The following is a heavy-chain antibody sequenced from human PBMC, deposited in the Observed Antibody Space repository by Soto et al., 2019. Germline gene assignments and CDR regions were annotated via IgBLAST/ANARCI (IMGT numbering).Heavy chain of an antibody. J-gene: IGHJ6*02. Sequence: PSETLSLTCTVSGESITSGAFYWSWIRQHPGKGLEWIGYTSYSGSAYYNPSLKSRITISIDASKNQLSLKLRSVTAADAAVYYCVRALGDISSSGMQVWGQGTTVTVSS. CDR3: VRALGDISSSGMQV. D-gene: IGHD4-17*01. V-gene: IGHV4-31*03. CDR2: TSYSGSA. CDR1: GESITSGAFY.